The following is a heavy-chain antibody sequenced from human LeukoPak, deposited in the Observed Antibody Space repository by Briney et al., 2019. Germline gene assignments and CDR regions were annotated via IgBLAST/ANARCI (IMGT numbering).Heavy chain of an antibody. D-gene: IGHD6-13*01. CDR3: ARANILAAAGAGDWFDP. CDR1: GYTFTDYY. CDR2: INPNSGGT. Sequence: GASVKVSCKASGYTFTDYYMHWVRQAPGQGLEWMGWINPNSGGTNYAQKFQGRVTMTRDTSISTAYMELSSLRSDDTAVYYCARANILAAAGAGDWFDPWGQGTLVTVSS. V-gene: IGHV1-2*02. J-gene: IGHJ5*02.